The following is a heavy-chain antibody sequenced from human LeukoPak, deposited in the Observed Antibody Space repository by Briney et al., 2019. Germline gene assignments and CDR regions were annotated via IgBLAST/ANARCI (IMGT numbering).Heavy chain of an antibody. Sequence: GGSLRLSCATSGFTFTTFWMHWVRQAPGKGLVWVSRINHDGSSTNYADSVKGRFTISRDNAKNSLYLQMNSLRAEDTAVYYCAELGITMIGGVWGKGTTVTISS. CDR2: INHDGSST. CDR1: GFTFTTFW. V-gene: IGHV3-74*01. D-gene: IGHD3-10*02. CDR3: AELGITMIGGV. J-gene: IGHJ6*04.